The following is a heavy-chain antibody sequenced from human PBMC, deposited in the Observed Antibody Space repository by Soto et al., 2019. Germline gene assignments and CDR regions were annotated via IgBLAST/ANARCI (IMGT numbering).Heavy chain of an antibody. J-gene: IGHJ2*01. V-gene: IGHV4-59*08. Sequence: QVRLQESGPGLVKPSETLSLTCIVSGASIRNYYWSWIRQPPDQGLEWIGYVHNSGQTYYNPSLKSRVTISPDTSKNQLALELRSVTPADTAVYHCARPYGDSDWWWFDLWCRGTLVTFSS. CDR2: VHNSGQT. CDR3: ARPYGDSDWWWFDL. D-gene: IGHD4-17*01. CDR1: GASIRNYY.